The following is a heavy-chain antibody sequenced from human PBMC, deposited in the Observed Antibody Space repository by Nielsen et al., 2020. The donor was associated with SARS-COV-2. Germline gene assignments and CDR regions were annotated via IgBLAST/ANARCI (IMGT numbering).Heavy chain of an antibody. CDR3: ARARELYSY. Sequence: GESLNTSCAAAGFTFSSYWMSWVRQAPGKGLEWVANIKQDGNEKYYVDSVKGRFTISRDNAKNSLYLQMNSLRAEDTAVYYCARARELYSYWGQGTLVTVSS. D-gene: IGHD1-26*01. J-gene: IGHJ4*02. CDR1: GFTFSSYW. CDR2: IKQDGNEK. V-gene: IGHV3-7*03.